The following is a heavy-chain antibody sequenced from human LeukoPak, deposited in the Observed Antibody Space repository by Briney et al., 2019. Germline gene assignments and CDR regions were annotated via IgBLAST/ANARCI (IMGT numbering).Heavy chain of an antibody. D-gene: IGHD3-22*01. V-gene: IGHV4-59*01. Sequence: SETLSLTCTVSGGSISNYYWTWIRQPPGKGLEWIGCVYHSGVTNYNPSLKSRVTISVDTSKYQFSLKLTSVTAADTAVYYCARELLYDSSGYSRGLGAFNIWGQGTMVTVSS. J-gene: IGHJ3*02. CDR1: GGSISNYY. CDR2: VYHSGVT. CDR3: ARELLYDSSGYSRGLGAFNI.